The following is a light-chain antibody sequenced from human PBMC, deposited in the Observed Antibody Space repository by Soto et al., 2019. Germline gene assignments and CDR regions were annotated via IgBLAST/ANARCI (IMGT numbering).Light chain of an antibody. Sequence: DLQMTQSPSTLSASVGDRVTITCRASQSISSWLAWYQQKPGKAPNLLIYDASSLESGVPSRFSGSGSGTEFTLTISSLQPDDFATYYCQQYSSYYTFGQGTKLEIK. V-gene: IGKV1-5*01. CDR3: QQYSSYYT. CDR2: DAS. J-gene: IGKJ2*01. CDR1: QSISSW.